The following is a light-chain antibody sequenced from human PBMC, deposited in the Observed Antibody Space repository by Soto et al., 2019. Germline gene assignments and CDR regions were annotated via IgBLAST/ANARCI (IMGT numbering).Light chain of an antibody. CDR2: DAS. J-gene: IGKJ1*01. Sequence: EIVLTQSPATLSLYPGERATLSCRASQSVWTYLAWYQQKRGQAPRLLIYDASTRATGIPARFSGSGSGTEFTLTISSLQSEDFAVYYCQQYNNWPLSFGQGTKVDIK. CDR3: QQYNNWPLS. CDR1: QSVWTY. V-gene: IGKV3-15*01.